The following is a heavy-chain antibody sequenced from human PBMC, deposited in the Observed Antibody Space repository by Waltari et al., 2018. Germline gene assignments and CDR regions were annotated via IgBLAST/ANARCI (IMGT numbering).Heavy chain of an antibody. CDR2: IYYTGSI. Sequence: QVQLQESGPGLVKPSETLSLPGTVSGGSISGYSWSWIRQPPGEGLEWIGYIYYTGSINYNPSLKSRVTISVDTSKNQFSLKLSSVTAADTAVYYCARDQSREGGGYFDYWGQGTLVTVSS. V-gene: IGHV4-59*01. CDR1: GGSISGYS. CDR3: ARDQSREGGGYFDY. J-gene: IGHJ4*02. D-gene: IGHD1-26*01.